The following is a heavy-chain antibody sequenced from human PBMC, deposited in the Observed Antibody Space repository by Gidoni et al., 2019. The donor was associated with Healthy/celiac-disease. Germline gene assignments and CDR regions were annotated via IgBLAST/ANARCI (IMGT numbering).Heavy chain of an antibody. Sequence: QVQLVQSGAEVKKPGASVKVSCKASGYTFTGYYMHWVRQAPGQGLEWMGWINPNSGGTNYAQKFQGRVTMTRDTSISTAYMELSRLRSDDTAVYYCARRLQSGMTTVTDTDYWGQGTLVTVSS. CDR3: ARRLQSGMTTVTDTDY. CDR1: GYTFTGYY. D-gene: IGHD4-4*01. V-gene: IGHV1-2*02. CDR2: INPNSGGT. J-gene: IGHJ4*02.